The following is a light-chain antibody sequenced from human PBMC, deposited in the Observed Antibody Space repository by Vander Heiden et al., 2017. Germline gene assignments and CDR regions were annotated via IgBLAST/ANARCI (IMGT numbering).Light chain of an antibody. CDR1: QSVSSY. CDR3: QQRSNWL. V-gene: IGKV3-11*01. Sequence: EIVLTQSPATLSLSPGQTATLSCRASQSVSSYLAWYQQKPGQAPRLLIYDASNRATGIPARFSGSGSGTDFTLTISSLEPEDFAVYYCQQRSNWLFGGGTKVEIK. CDR2: DAS. J-gene: IGKJ4*01.